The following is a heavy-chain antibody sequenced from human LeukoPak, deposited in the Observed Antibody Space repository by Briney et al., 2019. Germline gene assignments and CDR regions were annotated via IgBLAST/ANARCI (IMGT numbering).Heavy chain of an antibody. CDR1: GFTFSTYW. Sequence: PGGSLRLSCAASGFTFSTYWMHWVRQAPGKGLEWVSSIVGSSSTYYADSLKGRFTISRDNAKNSLYLQMNSLRAEDTAVYYCARIGAGSSRDYWGQGTLVTVSS. J-gene: IGHJ4*02. CDR2: IVGSSST. CDR3: ARIGAGSSRDY. V-gene: IGHV3-69-1*01. D-gene: IGHD6-13*01.